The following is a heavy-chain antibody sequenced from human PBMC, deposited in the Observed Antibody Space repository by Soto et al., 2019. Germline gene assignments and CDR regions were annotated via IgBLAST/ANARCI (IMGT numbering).Heavy chain of an antibody. D-gene: IGHD3-10*01. CDR3: ARVLGFGPHGQSYWFDP. CDR1: GYTFTSYA. Sequence: QVQLVQSGAEVKKPGASVKVSCKASGYTFTSYAMHWVRQAPGQRLEWMGWINAGNGNTKYSQKFQGRVTITRDTSASTAYMELSSLRSEDTAVYYCARVLGFGPHGQSYWFDPWGQGTLVTVSS. J-gene: IGHJ5*02. CDR2: INAGNGNT. V-gene: IGHV1-3*01.